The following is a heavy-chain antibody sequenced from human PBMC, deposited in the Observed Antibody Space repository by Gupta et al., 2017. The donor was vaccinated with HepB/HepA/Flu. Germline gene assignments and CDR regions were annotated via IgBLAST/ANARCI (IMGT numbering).Heavy chain of an antibody. Sequence: QVQLVQSGAEVKKPGASVKVSCKASGYTFTGYYMHWVRQAPGQGLEWMGWINPNSGGTNYAQKFQGRVTMTRDTSISTAYMELSRLRSDDTAVYYCARDIWATSIAAPAKGDYWGQGTLVTVSS. CDR2: INPNSGGT. CDR1: GYTFTGYY. D-gene: IGHD6-13*01. V-gene: IGHV1-2*02. CDR3: ARDIWATSIAAPAKGDY. J-gene: IGHJ4*02.